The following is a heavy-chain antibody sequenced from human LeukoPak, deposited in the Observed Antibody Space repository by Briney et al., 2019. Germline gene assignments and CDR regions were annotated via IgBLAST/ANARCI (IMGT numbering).Heavy chain of an antibody. D-gene: IGHD1-14*01. CDR1: GFNVSSTY. CDR2: IYFDGST. Sequence: PGGSLRLSGAVSGFNVSSTYMTWVRQAPGKGLEWVSVIYFDGSTYHAGSVKGRFTISRDNSKNTVYLQMNSLRAEDTAVYYCVKSSEDYWGQGTLVTVSS. J-gene: IGHJ4*02. CDR3: VKSSEDY. V-gene: IGHV3-53*01.